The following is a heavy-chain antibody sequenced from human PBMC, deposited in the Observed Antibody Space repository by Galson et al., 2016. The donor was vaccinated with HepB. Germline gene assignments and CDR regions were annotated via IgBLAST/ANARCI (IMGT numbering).Heavy chain of an antibody. V-gene: IGHV3-30*18. CDR1: GFTFSRYG. CDR3: AKAPRSLYCSGGTCYSGFDS. Sequence: SLRLSCAASGFTFSRYGMHWVRQAPGKGLEWVAVISYDGSNKYYADSVKGRFTISRDNSKNPLFLQMNSLRAEDTAVYYCAKAPRSLYCSGGTCYSGFDSWGQGTLVTVSS. J-gene: IGHJ4*02. D-gene: IGHD2-15*01. CDR2: ISYDGSNK.